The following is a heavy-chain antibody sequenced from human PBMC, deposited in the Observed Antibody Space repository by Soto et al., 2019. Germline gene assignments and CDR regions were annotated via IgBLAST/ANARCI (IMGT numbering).Heavy chain of an antibody. D-gene: IGHD3-22*01. CDR3: ARGQYHYDSSGYYYDPHDYYYGMDV. J-gene: IGHJ6*02. V-gene: IGHV4-34*01. CDR2: INHSGST. Sequence: SETLSLTCAVYGGSFRGYYWSWIRQPPGKGLEWIGEINHSGSTNYNPSLKSRVTISVDTSKNQFSLKLSSVTAADTAVYSCARGQYHYDSSGYYYDPHDYYYGMDVWGQGTTVS. CDR1: GGSFRGYY.